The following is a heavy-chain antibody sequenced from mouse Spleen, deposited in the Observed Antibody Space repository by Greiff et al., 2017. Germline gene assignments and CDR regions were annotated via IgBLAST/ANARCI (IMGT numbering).Heavy chain of an antibody. Sequence: QVQLQQSGAELARPGASVKMSCKASGYTFTSYTMHWVKQRPGQGLEWIGFINPSSGYTKYNQKFKDKATLTADKSSSTAYMQLSSLTSEDSAVYYYGRGTKDAMDYWGQGTSVTVSS. CDR2: INPSSGYT. D-gene: IGHD3-3*01. CDR1: GYTFTSYT. J-gene: IGHJ4*01. CDR3: GRGTKDAMDY. V-gene: IGHV1-4*01.